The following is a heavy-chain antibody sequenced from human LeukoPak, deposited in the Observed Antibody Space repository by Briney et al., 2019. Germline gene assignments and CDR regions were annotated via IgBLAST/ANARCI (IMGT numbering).Heavy chain of an antibody. Sequence: GRSLRLSCAASGFSFNTFGMHWVRQAPGKGLEWVAVISFDEIEKYYADSVKGRFTISRDNSKDTLYLQMSSLTIEDTAVYYCRAATKYLDYYYDYWGQGTLVTVSS. CDR2: ISFDEIEK. CDR3: RAATKYLDYYYDY. V-gene: IGHV3-30*03. J-gene: IGHJ4*02. D-gene: IGHD3-22*01. CDR1: GFSFNTFG.